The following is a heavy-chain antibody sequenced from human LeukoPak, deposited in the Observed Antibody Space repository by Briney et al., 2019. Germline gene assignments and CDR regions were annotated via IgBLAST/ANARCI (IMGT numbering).Heavy chain of an antibody. CDR3: ARGAKDYSNFKPPYYYYYMDV. CDR1: GGSISSYY. CDR2: IYYSGST. V-gene: IGHV4-59*01. D-gene: IGHD4-11*01. J-gene: IGHJ6*03. Sequence: PSGTLSLTCTVSGGSISSYYWSWIRQPPGKGLEWIGYIYYSGSTNYNPSLKSRVTISVDTSKNQFSLKLSSVTAADTAVYYCARGAKDYSNFKPPYYYYYMDVWGKGTTVTVSS.